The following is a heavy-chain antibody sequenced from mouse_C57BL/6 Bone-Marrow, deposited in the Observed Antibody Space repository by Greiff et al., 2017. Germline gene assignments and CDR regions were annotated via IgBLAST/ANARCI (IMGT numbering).Heavy chain of an antibody. CDR2: IYPGSGST. Sequence: QVQLQQSEAELVKPGASVKMSCKASGYTFTSYWITWVKQRPGQGLEWIGDIYPGSGSTNYNEKFKSKATLTVDTSSSTAYMQLSSLTSEDSAVYYCAREYYSNFYAMDYWGQGTSVTVSS. J-gene: IGHJ4*01. CDR1: GYTFTSYW. V-gene: IGHV1-55*01. D-gene: IGHD2-5*01. CDR3: AREYYSNFYAMDY.